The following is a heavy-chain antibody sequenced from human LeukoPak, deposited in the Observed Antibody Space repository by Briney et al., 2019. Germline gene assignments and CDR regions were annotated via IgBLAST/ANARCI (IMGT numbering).Heavy chain of an antibody. Sequence: GGSLRLSCAASGFTFSSYGMHWVRQAPGKGLEWVAVISYDGSNKYYADSVKGRFTISRDNSKNTLYLQMNSLRAEDTAVYYCAKDVGTGKVVPAAIDYWGQGTLVTVSS. D-gene: IGHD2-2*02. CDR1: GFTFSSYG. CDR2: ISYDGSNK. V-gene: IGHV3-30*18. J-gene: IGHJ4*02. CDR3: AKDVGTGKVVPAAIDY.